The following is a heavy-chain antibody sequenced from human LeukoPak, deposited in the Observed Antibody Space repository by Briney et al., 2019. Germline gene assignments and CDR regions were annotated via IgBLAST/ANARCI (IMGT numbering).Heavy chain of an antibody. V-gene: IGHV3-30-3*01. D-gene: IGHD3-22*01. Sequence: GGSLRLSCAASGFTFCSYAMRWVRQAPGKGLEWVAVISYDGSNKYYAHSVKGRFTISRDNSKNTLYLQMSSLRAEDTAVYYCARESAQLRYYVSSGYPNYYFDYWGQGTLVTVSS. CDR2: ISYDGSNK. CDR3: ARESAQLRYYVSSGYPNYYFDY. CDR1: GFTFCSYA. J-gene: IGHJ4*02.